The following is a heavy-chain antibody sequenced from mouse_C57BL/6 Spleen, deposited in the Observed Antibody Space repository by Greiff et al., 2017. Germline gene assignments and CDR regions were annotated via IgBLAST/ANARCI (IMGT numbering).Heavy chain of an antibody. CDR1: GYTFTSYW. CDR2: IHPNSGST. CDR3: ATRDYYGSSYLYYFDY. D-gene: IGHD1-1*01. J-gene: IGHJ2*01. Sequence: QVQLQQPGAELVKPGASVKLSCKASGYTFTSYWMHWVKQRPGQGLEWIGMIHPNSGSTNYNEKFKSKATLTVDKSSSTAYMQLSSLTSEDSAVYYCATRDYYGSSYLYYFDYWGQGTTLTVSS. V-gene: IGHV1-64*01.